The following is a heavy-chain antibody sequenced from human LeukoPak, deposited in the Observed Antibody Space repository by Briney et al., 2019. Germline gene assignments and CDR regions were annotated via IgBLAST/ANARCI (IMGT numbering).Heavy chain of an antibody. CDR2: INHSGST. CDR1: GGSFSGYY. J-gene: IGHJ5*02. V-gene: IGHV4-34*01. Sequence: PSETLSLTCAVYGGSFSGYYWSWIRQRPGKGLEWIGEINHSGSTNYNPSLKSRVTISVDTSKNQFSLKLSSVTAADTAVYYCARGRYSSSWFRFPWFDPWGQGTLVTVSS. CDR3: ARGRYSSSWFRFPWFDP. D-gene: IGHD6-13*01.